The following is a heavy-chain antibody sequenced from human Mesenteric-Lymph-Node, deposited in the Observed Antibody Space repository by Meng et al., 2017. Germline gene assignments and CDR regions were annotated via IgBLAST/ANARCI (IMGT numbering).Heavy chain of an antibody. CDR3: ARVSGWLGETLWGR. CDR2: INHSGST. J-gene: IGHJ4*02. Sequence: SETLSLTCAVYGGSFSGYYWSWIRQPPGKGLEWIGEINHSGSTNYNPSLKSRVTISVDTSKNQFSLKLSSVTAADTAVYYCARVSGWLGETLWGRWGQGTLVTVSS. CDR1: GGSFSGYY. D-gene: IGHD3-3*01. V-gene: IGHV4-34*01.